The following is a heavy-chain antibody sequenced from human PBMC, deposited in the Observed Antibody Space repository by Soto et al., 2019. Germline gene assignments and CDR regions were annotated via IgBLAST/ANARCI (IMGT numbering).Heavy chain of an antibody. CDR1: GYTFTSYA. J-gene: IGHJ5*02. CDR2: INAGNGNT. V-gene: IGHV1-3*01. CDR3: ARGGPGYGYYYDSSGHKWFDP. D-gene: IGHD3-22*01. Sequence: ASVKVSCKASGYTFTSYAMHWVRQAPGQRLEWMGWINAGNGNTKYSQKFQGRVTITRDTSASTAYMELSSLRSEDTAVYYCARGGPGYGYYYDSSGHKWFDPWGQGTLVTVSS.